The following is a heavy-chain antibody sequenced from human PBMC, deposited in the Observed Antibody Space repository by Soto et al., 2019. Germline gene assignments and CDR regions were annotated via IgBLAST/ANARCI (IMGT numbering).Heavy chain of an antibody. CDR3: ARLWDYYDSSGYHYGMDV. CDR2: IDPSDSYT. V-gene: IGHV5-10-1*01. CDR1: GYSFTSYW. Sequence: GESLKISCKGSGYSFTSYWISWVRQMPGKGLEWMGRIDPSDSYTNYSPSFQGHVTISADKSISTAYLQWSSLKASDTAMYYCARLWDYYDSSGYHYGMDVWGQGTTVTVSS. J-gene: IGHJ6*02. D-gene: IGHD3-22*01.